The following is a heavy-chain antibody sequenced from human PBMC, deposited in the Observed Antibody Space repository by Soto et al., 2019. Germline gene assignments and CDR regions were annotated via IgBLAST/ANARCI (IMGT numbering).Heavy chain of an antibody. J-gene: IGHJ4*02. CDR1: GFIFSNYV. CDR2: ITGSGGDP. Sequence: EVQLLDSGGGFVQPGGSLRLSCAASGFIFSNYVMSWVRLAPGKGLEWVANITGSGGDPFYEDSVKGRFAISRDNSKNTLYLQMNSLRVEDTAVYYCAKRPLSIRMFDYWGQGTLVTVSS. CDR3: AKRPLSIRMFDY. V-gene: IGHV3-23*01. D-gene: IGHD3-16*02.